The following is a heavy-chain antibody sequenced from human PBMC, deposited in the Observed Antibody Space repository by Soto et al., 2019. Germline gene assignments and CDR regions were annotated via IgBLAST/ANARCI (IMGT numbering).Heavy chain of an antibody. CDR1: GGTFSSYA. CDR3: AKGYEISPPIASGWYSNYYYGMDV. J-gene: IGHJ6*02. CDR2: IIPIFGTA. Sequence: SVKVSCKASGGTFSSYAISWVRQAPGQGLEWMGGIIPIFGTANYAQKFQGRVTITADESTSTAYMELSSLRSEDTAVYYCAKGYEISPPIASGWYSNYYYGMDVWGQGTTVTVSS. D-gene: IGHD6-19*01. V-gene: IGHV1-69*13.